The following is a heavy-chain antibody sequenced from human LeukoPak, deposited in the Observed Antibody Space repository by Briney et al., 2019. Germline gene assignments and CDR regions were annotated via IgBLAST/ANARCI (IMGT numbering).Heavy chain of an antibody. V-gene: IGHV4-39*01. J-gene: IGHJ3*02. D-gene: IGHD5-12*01. CDR1: GDSISSSSYC. Sequence: SETLSLTCTVSGDSISSSSYCWDWIRQPPGKGPEWIGNIYNSANTHYNPSLKTRITMSVDTSKNQFYLKLNSVTAADTGIYYCARHSRSGYIGYENAFDIWGQGTMVTVSS. CDR3: ARHSRSGYIGYENAFDI. CDR2: IYNSANT.